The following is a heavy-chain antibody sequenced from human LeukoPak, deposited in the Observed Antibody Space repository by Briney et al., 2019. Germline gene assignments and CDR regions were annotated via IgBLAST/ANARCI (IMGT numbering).Heavy chain of an antibody. Sequence: ASVKVSCKASGYTFTGYYMHWVRQAPGQGLEWMGIIYPGDSDTRYSPSFQGQVTVSADKSISTAYLQWSSLKASDTAMYYCARLYGRETFDYWGQGTLVTVSS. V-gene: IGHV5-51*01. J-gene: IGHJ4*02. CDR1: GYTFTGYY. CDR3: ARLYGRETFDY. CDR2: IYPGDSDT. D-gene: IGHD1-26*01.